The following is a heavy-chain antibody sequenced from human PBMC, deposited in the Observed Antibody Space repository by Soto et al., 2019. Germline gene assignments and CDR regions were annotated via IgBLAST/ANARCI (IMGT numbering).Heavy chain of an antibody. CDR1: GFSLSTSGVG. J-gene: IGHJ4*02. V-gene: IGHV2-5*01. CDR3: AHRRVAVAGTRYYFDY. Sequence: QITLKESGPTLVKPTQTLTLTCTFSGFSLSTSGVGVGWIRQPPGKALEWLALIYWNDDKRYSPSLKSRLTITKDTSKHQVVLTMTNMDPVDTATYYCAHRRVAVAGTRYYFDYWGQGTLVTVSS. CDR2: IYWNDDK. D-gene: IGHD6-19*01.